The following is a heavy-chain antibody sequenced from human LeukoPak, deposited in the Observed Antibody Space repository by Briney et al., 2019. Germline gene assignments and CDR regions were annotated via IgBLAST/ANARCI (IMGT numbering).Heavy chain of an antibody. V-gene: IGHV3-74*01. CDR2: INSDGFSI. J-gene: IGHJ5*02. D-gene: IGHD3-3*01. CDR1: GFTFSGYW. CDR3: AKVFGFWSGYYNGDWFDP. Sequence: GGSLRLSCAASGFTFSGYWMHWVRQAPGKGLVWVSRINSDGFSISYADSVKGRFTISRDNAKNTLYLQMNSLRAEDTAVYYCAKVFGFWSGYYNGDWFDPWGQGTLVTVSS.